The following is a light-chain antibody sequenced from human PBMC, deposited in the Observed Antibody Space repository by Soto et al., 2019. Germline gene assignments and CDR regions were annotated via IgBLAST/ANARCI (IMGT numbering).Light chain of an antibody. V-gene: IGKV3-11*01. Sequence: EIVLAQSPAPLSLSPGERATLSCRASQSVSGYLAWYKQKPGQAPRLLIYDASNRATGIPARFSGSGSGTDFTLTISSLEPEDFAVYYCQHCGNWPPMYTFGQGTKLEIK. CDR1: QSVSGY. CDR2: DAS. CDR3: QHCGNWPPMYT. J-gene: IGKJ2*01.